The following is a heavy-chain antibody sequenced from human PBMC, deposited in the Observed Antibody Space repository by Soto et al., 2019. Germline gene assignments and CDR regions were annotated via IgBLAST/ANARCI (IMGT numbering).Heavy chain of an antibody. D-gene: IGHD3-16*01. CDR2: IYWDDDK. CDR1: GFSLSTSGVG. J-gene: IGHJ5*02. V-gene: IGHV2-5*02. CDR3: AHRFYGLGGNWFDR. Sequence: QITLKESGPTLVKPTQTLTLTCTFSGFSLSTSGVGVGWIRQPPGKALEWLALIYWDDDKRYSPSLKSRLTVTKDPSKNQVVLTLTTMDPVDTATSYCAHRFYGLGGNWFDRWGVGALVTVSS.